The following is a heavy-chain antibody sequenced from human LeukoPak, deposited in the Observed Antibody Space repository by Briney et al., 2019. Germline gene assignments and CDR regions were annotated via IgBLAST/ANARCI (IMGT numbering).Heavy chain of an antibody. CDR1: GFMFSSYW. CDR3: ERGGFDTIGFDY. J-gene: IGHJ4*02. D-gene: IGHD3-10*01. V-gene: IGHV3-74*01. Sequence: QPGGSLRLSCVASGFMFSSYWMNWVRQAPGKGLVWVSRINSDGSTTTYADSVRGRFTISRDNAKHTLYLQMNSLRAEDTAVYYCERGGFDTIGFDYWGQGTLVTVSS. CDR2: INSDGSTT.